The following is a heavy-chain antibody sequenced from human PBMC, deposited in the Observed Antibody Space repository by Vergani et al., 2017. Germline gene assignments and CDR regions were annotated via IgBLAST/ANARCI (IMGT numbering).Heavy chain of an antibody. CDR3: ARHTPKISSGWYKRGNWYYFDY. J-gene: IGHJ4*02. Sequence: EVQLVQSGAEVKKPGESLRISCKGSGYSFTSYWISWVRQMPGKGLEWMGRIDPSDSYTNYSPSFQGHVTISADKSISTAYLQWGSLKASDTAMYYCARHTPKISSGWYKRGNWYYFDYWGQGTLVTVSS. CDR2: IDPSDSYT. D-gene: IGHD6-19*01. V-gene: IGHV5-10-1*03. CDR1: GYSFTSYW.